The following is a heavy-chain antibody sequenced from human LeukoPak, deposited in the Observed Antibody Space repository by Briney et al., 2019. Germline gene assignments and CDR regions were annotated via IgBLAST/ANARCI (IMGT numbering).Heavy chain of an antibody. D-gene: IGHD3-22*01. J-gene: IGHJ4*02. Sequence: GGSLRLSCAASGFTFIGYGMHWVRQAPGKGLEWVAFIRYDRRNQYYADSVKGRFTISRDNSKNTLYLQMNSLRAEDTAVYYCAKDYSDSSGYFRVPHVFDFWGQGTLVTVSS. CDR1: GFTFIGYG. CDR3: AKDYSDSSGYFRVPHVFDF. V-gene: IGHV3-30*02. CDR2: IRYDRRNQ.